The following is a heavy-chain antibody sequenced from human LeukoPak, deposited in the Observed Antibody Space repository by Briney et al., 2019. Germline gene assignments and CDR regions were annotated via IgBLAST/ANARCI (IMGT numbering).Heavy chain of an antibody. CDR3: ARATPLSHDAFDI. CDR1: GYSFTDYY. Sequence: ASVKVSCKASGYSFTDYYIHWARQAPGQGLEWMGWMNPNSGNTGYAQKFQGRVTMTRNTSISTAYMELSSLRSEDTAVYYCARATPLSHDAFDIWGQGTMVTVSS. J-gene: IGHJ3*02. V-gene: IGHV1-8*02. CDR2: MNPNSGNT.